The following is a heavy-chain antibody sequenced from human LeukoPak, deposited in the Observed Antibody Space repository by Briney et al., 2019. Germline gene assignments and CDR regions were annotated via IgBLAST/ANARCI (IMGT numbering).Heavy chain of an antibody. CDR1: GGTFSSYA. CDR2: IIPTFGTA. CDR3: ARDRSRGWYFDY. D-gene: IGHD6-19*01. J-gene: IGHJ4*02. Sequence: GSSVKVSCKASGGTFSSYAISWVRQAPGQGLEWMGGIIPTFGTANYAQKFQGRVTITADESTSTAYMELSSLRSEDTAVYYCARDRSRGWYFDYWGQGTLVTVSS. V-gene: IGHV1-69*01.